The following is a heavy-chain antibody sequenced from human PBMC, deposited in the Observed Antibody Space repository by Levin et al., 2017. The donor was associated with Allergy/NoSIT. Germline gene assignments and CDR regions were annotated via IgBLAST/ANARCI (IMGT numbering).Heavy chain of an antibody. J-gene: IGHJ4*02. CDR1: GFTFSSYS. D-gene: IGHD4-17*01. CDR2: ISSSSSYI. CDR3: ARGLTTVTRHDY. Sequence: PGGSLRLSCAASGFTFSSYSMNWVRQAPGKGLEWVSSISSSSSYIYFADSVKGRFTISRDNAKNSLYLQMNSLRAEDTAVYYCARGLTTVTRHDYWGQGTLVTVSS. V-gene: IGHV3-21*01.